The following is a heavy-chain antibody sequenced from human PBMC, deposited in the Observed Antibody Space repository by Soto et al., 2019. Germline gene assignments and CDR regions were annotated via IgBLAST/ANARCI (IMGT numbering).Heavy chain of an antibody. CDR1: GFTFSSYA. D-gene: IGHD4-17*01. CDR2: ISYDGNNN. V-gene: IGHV3-30-3*01. CDR3: ASAPTTVTTAYSFDY. J-gene: IGHJ4*02. Sequence: QVQLVESGGGVVQPGRSLRLACAASGFTFSSYAMHWVRQAPGKGLEWVAVISYDGNNNYYADSVKGRFTISRDNSKHTLSLQMTRLRADDTAVYYCASAPTTVTTAYSFDYWGQGTLVTVSS.